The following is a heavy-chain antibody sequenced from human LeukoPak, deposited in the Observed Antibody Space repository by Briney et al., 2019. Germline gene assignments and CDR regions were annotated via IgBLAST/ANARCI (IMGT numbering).Heavy chain of an antibody. V-gene: IGHV1-69*13. CDR1: GGTFSSYA. CDR3: ARELSAAGRWGAFDI. Sequence: SVKVSCKASGGTFSSYAISWVRQAPGQGLEWMGGIIPIFGTANYAQKFQGRVTITADESTSTAYMELSSLRSDDTAVYYCARELSAAGRWGAFDIWGQGTTVTVSS. CDR2: IIPIFGTA. D-gene: IGHD6-13*01. J-gene: IGHJ3*02.